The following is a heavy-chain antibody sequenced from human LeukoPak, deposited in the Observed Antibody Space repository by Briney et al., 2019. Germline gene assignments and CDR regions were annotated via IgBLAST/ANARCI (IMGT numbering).Heavy chain of an antibody. J-gene: IGHJ5*02. Sequence: GGSLRLSCAASGFTFSSYGMHWVRQAPGKGLEWVAFIRYDGSNKYYADSVKGRFTISRDNSKNTLYLQMNSLRSDDTAVYYCARDIGITMVRGAPPGFDPWGQGTLVTVSS. D-gene: IGHD3-10*01. CDR2: IRYDGSNK. CDR1: GFTFSSYG. CDR3: ARDIGITMVRGAPPGFDP. V-gene: IGHV3-30*02.